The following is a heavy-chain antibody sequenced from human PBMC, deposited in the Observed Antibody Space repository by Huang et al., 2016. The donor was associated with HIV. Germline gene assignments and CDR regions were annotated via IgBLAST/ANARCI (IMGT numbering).Heavy chain of an antibody. CDR2: ISSRDNSI. V-gene: IGHV3-11*01. J-gene: IGHJ4*02. D-gene: IGHD3-10*01. CDR3: ARRSAFYRLDY. Sequence: QVQLVESGGGLVKPGGSLRLSCAASGFTFSDYYMSWIRQTPGKGLEWISYISSRDNSIYYADPVKGRFTISRDDAKNSLYLQMNSLRADDTAVYYCARRSAFYRLDYWGQGTLVTVSS. CDR1: GFTFSDYY.